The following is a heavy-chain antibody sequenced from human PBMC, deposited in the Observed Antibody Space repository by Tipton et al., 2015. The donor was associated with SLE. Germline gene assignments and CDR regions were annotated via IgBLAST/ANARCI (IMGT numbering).Heavy chain of an antibody. CDR2: INHSGST. CDR3: VRGHPHIVVLIGGGWFDP. CDR1: GGSFSGYY. V-gene: IGHV4-34*01. J-gene: IGHJ5*02. D-gene: IGHD2-21*01. Sequence: TLSLTCAVYGGSFSGYYWNWIRQPPGKGLEWIGEINHSGSTNYNPSLKSRVTISEDTSKNQFSLKLTSVTAADTAIYYCVRGHPHIVVLIGGGWFDPWGQGTLVTVSS.